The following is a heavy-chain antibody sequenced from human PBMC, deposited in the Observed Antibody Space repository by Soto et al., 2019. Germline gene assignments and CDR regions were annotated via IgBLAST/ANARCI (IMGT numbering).Heavy chain of an antibody. D-gene: IGHD6-13*01. CDR3: AREWYLAAAVLSY. Sequence: ASVTVSCTASGXTFTSYAIHWVRQAPGQRLEWMGWINAGNGNTKSSQKFQGRVTITRDTSASTAYMELSSLRSEDTAVYYCAREWYLAAAVLSYWGQGTLVTVSS. V-gene: IGHV1-3*01. J-gene: IGHJ4*02. CDR2: INAGNGNT. CDR1: GXTFTSYA.